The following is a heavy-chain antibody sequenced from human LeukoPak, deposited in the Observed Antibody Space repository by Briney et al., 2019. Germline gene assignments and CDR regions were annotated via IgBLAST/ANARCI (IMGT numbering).Heavy chain of an antibody. V-gene: IGHV1-8*01. Sequence: ASVEVSCKASGYTFTSYDINWVRQATGQGLEWMGWMNPNSGNTGYAQKFQGRVTMTRNTSISTAYMELSSLRSEDTAVYYCARGRYSSSWYMDYYYGMDVWGQGTTVTVSS. CDR3: ARGRYSSSWYMDYYYGMDV. CDR1: GYTFTSYD. D-gene: IGHD6-13*01. CDR2: MNPNSGNT. J-gene: IGHJ6*02.